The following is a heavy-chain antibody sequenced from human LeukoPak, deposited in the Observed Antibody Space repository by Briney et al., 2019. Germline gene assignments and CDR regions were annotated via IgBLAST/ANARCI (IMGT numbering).Heavy chain of an antibody. CDR2: ISTTGDFI. CDR1: GFTFTTYS. CDR3: AGRDCTNGLCQFDY. J-gene: IGHJ4*02. Sequence: GGSLRLSCVASGFTFTTYSMNWVRLAPGKGLEWVSSISTTGDFIHYADSVKGRFTISSDNAKNSLYLQMNSLRAEDTAIYYCAGRDCTNGLCQFDYWGQGTLVTVSS. D-gene: IGHD2-8*01. V-gene: IGHV3-21*01.